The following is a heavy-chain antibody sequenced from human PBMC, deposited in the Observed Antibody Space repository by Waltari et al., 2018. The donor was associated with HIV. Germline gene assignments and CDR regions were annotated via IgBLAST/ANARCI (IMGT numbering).Heavy chain of an antibody. D-gene: IGHD2-15*01. CDR1: VSTLSDLS. J-gene: IGHJ1*01. V-gene: IGHV1-24*01. CDR3: VTLYNESPLYSNF. Sequence: QLIQSTSALKRPGASVTIACQVPVSTLSDLSMQWVRQGRGQRLEWMGGFDPKNGKPVYSQRFWGRVSLAEDTSEDTAFLELNRLTSDDTAVYYCVTLYNESPLYSNFWGRGTLVTV. CDR2: FDPKNGKP.